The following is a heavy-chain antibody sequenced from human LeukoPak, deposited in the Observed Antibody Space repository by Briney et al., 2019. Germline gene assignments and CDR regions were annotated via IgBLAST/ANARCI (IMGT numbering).Heavy chain of an antibody. CDR1: GGSISSYY. CDR3: AREDGDYTLGY. CDR2: IYYSGST. D-gene: IGHD4-17*01. J-gene: IGHJ4*02. Sequence: SETLSLTCTVSGGSISSYYWSWIRQPPGKGLEWIGYIYYSGSTNYNPSLKSRVTISVDTSKNQFSLKLSSVTAADTAVYYCAREDGDYTLGYWGQGTLVTVSS. V-gene: IGHV4-59*01.